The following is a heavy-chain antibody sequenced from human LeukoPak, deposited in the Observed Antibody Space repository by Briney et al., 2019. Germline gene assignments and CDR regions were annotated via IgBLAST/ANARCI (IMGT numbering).Heavy chain of an antibody. CDR2: ISSSSSYI. CDR3: ARGWGTTVTTQDPLRF. D-gene: IGHD4-17*01. V-gene: IGHV3-21*01. Sequence: PGGSLRLSCAASGFTFSSYSVNWVRKAPGKGLEWVSSISSSSSYIYYADSVKGRFTISRDNAKNSLYLQMNSLRAEDTAVYYCARGWGTTVTTQDPLRFWSQGTLVTVSS. J-gene: IGHJ4*02. CDR1: GFTFSSYS.